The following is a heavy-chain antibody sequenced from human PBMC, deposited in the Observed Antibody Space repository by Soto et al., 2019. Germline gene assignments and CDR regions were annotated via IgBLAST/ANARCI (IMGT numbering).Heavy chain of an antibody. J-gene: IGHJ6*02. Sequence: QVQLVQSGAEVKKPGSSVKVSCKASGDTFSSYAISWVRQAPGQGLEWMGGIIPIFGTANYAQKFQGRVTITADESTSSGLKEVRSLRSEGTAVYFRGGDGSGYRSRASPMDVWGQGTTVTVSS. CDR2: IIPIFGTA. CDR3: GGDGSGYRSRASPMDV. V-gene: IGHV1-69*01. D-gene: IGHD3-22*01. CDR1: GDTFSSYA.